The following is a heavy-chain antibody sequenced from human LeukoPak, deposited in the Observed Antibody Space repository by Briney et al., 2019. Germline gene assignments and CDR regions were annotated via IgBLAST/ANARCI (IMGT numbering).Heavy chain of an antibody. D-gene: IGHD3-22*01. CDR2: IYYNGST. CDR1: GGSISSYY. CDR3: ARHLPFDYDNSGPRWFDP. J-gene: IGHJ5*02. Sequence: SETLSLTCTVSGGSISSYYWSWIRQPPGKGLEWIGYIYYNGSTNYNPSLKSRVTILVDTSRTQFSLKVTSVTAADTAVYYCARHLPFDYDNSGPRWFDPWGQGTLVTVSS. V-gene: IGHV4-59*08.